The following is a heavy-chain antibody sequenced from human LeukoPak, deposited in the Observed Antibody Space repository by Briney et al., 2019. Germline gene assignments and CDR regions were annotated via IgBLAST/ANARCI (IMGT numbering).Heavy chain of an antibody. CDR3: ARVLAGSGYDINY. CDR2: IYYSGST. D-gene: IGHD3-9*01. Sequence: PSETLSLTCTVSGGSISSYYWSWIRQPPGKGLEWIGYIYYSGSTNYNPSLKSRVTISVDTSKNQLSLKLSSVTAADTAVYYCARVLAGSGYDINYWGQGTLVTVSS. J-gene: IGHJ4*02. V-gene: IGHV4-59*08. CDR1: GGSISSYY.